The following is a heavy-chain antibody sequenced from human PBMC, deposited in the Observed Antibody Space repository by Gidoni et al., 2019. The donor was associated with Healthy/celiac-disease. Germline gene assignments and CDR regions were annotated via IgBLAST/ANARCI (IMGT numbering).Heavy chain of an antibody. D-gene: IGHD2-2*02. CDR1: GGSISSGGYY. J-gene: IGHJ6*02. V-gene: IGHV4-31*03. Sequence: QVPLQESGPGLVKPSQTLSLTCTVSGGSISSGGYYWSWIRQHPGKGLEWIGYIYYSGSTYYNPSLKSRVTISVDTSKNQFSLKLSSVTAADTAVYYCARGWGIVVVPAAIGYYYYGMDVWGQGTTVTVSS. CDR3: ARGWGIVVVPAAIGYYYYGMDV. CDR2: IYYSGST.